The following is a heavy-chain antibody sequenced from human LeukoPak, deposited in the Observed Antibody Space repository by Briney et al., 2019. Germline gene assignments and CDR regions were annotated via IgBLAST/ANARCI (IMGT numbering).Heavy chain of an antibody. J-gene: IGHJ4*02. CDR2: IYHSGST. D-gene: IGHD6-6*01. CDR3: ARDQVFGSSSYSYYFDY. Sequence: PSETLSLTCTASGGSISGGGYYWSWIRQPPGKGLEWIGSIYHSGSTYYNPSLESRVSVSVDTSKNQFSLKLSSVTAADTAVYYCARDQVFGSSSYSYYFDYWGQGTLVTVSS. CDR1: GGSISGGGYY. V-gene: IGHV4-39*02.